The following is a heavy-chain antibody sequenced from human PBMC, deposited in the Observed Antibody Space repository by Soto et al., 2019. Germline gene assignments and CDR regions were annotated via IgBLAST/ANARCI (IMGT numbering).Heavy chain of an antibody. CDR1: GGSINSGGYY. CDR2: IFYSRTT. J-gene: IGHJ4*02. D-gene: IGHD3-22*01. Sequence: PSETLSLTCTVSGGSINSGGYYWTWIRQHPGKGLEWIGYIFYSRTTSYNPSVKSRVTISGDTSKNQFSLTLRAVTAADSDVYYCARQYTGEPGYYFDFWGQGTLVTVSS. CDR3: ARQYTGEPGYYFDF. V-gene: IGHV4-31*03.